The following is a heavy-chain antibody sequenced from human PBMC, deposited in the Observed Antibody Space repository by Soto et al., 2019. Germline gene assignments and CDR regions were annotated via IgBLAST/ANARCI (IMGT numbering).Heavy chain of an antibody. Sequence: QVQLVQSGAEEKKPGASVKVSCKASGYTFTSYAMHWVRQAPGQRLEWMGWINAGNGNTKYSQKFQGRVTITRDTSASTAYMELSRLRSEDTAVYYCARSIVVVTALHYWGQGILVTVSS. J-gene: IGHJ4*02. D-gene: IGHD2-21*02. CDR1: GYTFTSYA. V-gene: IGHV1-3*05. CDR3: ARSIVVVTALHY. CDR2: INAGNGNT.